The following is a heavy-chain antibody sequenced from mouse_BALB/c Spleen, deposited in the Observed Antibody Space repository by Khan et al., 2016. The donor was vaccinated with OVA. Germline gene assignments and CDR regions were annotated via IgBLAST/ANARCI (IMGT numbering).Heavy chain of an antibody. Sequence: QVQLQQSGAELMKPGASVKISCKATGYTFSSYWIEWVKQRPGHGLVWIADILPDTGNSNYHEQSKGKATLTADTSSTLAYLQLNILTSETSAVYYDARGAGTTYGMDYMGQGTSGTVAS. J-gene: IGHJ4*01. CDR2: ILPDTGNS. CDR1: GYTFSSYW. V-gene: IGHV1-9*01. D-gene: IGHD2-14*01. CDR3: ARGAGTTYGMDY.